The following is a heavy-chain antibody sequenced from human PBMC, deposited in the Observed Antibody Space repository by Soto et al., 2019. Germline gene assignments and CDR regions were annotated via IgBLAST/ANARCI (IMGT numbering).Heavy chain of an antibody. CDR3: ARLHKYQLLSLIFDY. J-gene: IGHJ4*02. CDR1: GGSISSSSYY. D-gene: IGHD2-2*01. Sequence: PSETLSLTCTVPGGSISSSSYYWGWIRQPPGKGLEWIGSIYYSGSTYYNPSLKSRVTISVDTSKNQFSLKLSSVTAADTAVYYCARLHKYQLLSLIFDYWGQGTLVTVSS. CDR2: IYYSGST. V-gene: IGHV4-39*01.